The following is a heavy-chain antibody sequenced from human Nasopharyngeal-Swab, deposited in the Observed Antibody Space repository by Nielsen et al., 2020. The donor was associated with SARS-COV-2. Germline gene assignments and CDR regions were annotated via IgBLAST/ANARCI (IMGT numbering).Heavy chain of an antibody. CDR1: GGTFSSYA. CDR2: IIPIFGTA. J-gene: IGHJ4*02. V-gene: IGHV1-69*13. CDR3: ARVRPVTGTPLDFDY. Sequence: SVKVSCKASGGTFSSYAISWVRQAPGQGLEWMGGIIPIFGTANYAQKFQGRVTITADESTSTAYMELSSLRSEDTAVYYCARVRPVTGTPLDFDYWGQGTLVTVSS. D-gene: IGHD1-20*01.